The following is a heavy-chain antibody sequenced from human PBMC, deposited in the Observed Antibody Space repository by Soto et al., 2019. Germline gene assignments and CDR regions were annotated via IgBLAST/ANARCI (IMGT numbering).Heavy chain of an antibody. CDR1: GFTFSSYS. Sequence: GGSLRLSCAASGFTFSSYSMNWVRQAPGKGLEWVSSISSSSSYIYYADSVKGRFTISRDNAKNSLYLQMNSLRAEDTAVYYCARGVGDYGDYVSDYWGQGTLVTVSS. J-gene: IGHJ4*02. CDR3: ARGVGDYGDYVSDY. D-gene: IGHD4-17*01. CDR2: ISSSSSYI. V-gene: IGHV3-21*01.